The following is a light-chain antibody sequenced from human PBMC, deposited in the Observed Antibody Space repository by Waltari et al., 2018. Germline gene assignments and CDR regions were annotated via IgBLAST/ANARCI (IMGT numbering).Light chain of an antibody. CDR3: QTGGHGTWV. CDR1: SGHSSNV. V-gene: IGLV4-69*01. CDR2: VNSDGSH. Sequence: QLVLTQSPSASASLGASVKLTCTLSSGHSSNVIAWLQQQPEKGPRYLMKVNSDGSHSKGDGIPDRFSGSSSGAERYLTISNLQSEDEADYYCQTGGHGTWVFGGGTKLTVL. J-gene: IGLJ3*02.